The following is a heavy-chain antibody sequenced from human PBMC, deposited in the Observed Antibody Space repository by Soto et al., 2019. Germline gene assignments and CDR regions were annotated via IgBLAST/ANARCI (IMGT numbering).Heavy chain of an antibody. Sequence: EVQLAESGGGLIQPGGSLRLSCATSGFTFSRYWIHWVRQAPGEGLVWVSRISGDGVHTDYAESVKGRFTVSRDIAKSTGYLQMNNRRAEDTAIYYCARLGFVGGGDFWGQGILVPVSS. CDR3: ARLGFVGGGDF. V-gene: IGHV3-74*01. CDR1: GFTFSRYW. D-gene: IGHD2-21*01. J-gene: IGHJ4*02. CDR2: ISGDGVHT.